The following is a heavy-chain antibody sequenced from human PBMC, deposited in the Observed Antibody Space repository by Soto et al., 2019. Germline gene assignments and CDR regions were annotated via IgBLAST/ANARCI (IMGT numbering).Heavy chain of an antibody. D-gene: IGHD4-17*01. CDR2: IIPNLGIA. J-gene: IGHJ4*02. V-gene: IGHV1-69*02. CDR3: ARARSTVTYCYY. Sequence: QVQLVQSGAAVKKPGSSVKVSCKASGGTFSSYTISWVRQAPGQGLEWMGRIIPNLGIANYAQNIQGRVTITADKSTSTAYMELSSLRAEDTAVYYCARARSTVTYCYYWGQRTLVTFSS. CDR1: GGTFSSYT.